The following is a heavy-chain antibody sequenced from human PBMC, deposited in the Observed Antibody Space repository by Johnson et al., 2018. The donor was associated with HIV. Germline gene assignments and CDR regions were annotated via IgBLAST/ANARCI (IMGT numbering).Heavy chain of an antibody. CDR2: IRYDGSNK. D-gene: IGHD6-19*01. J-gene: IGHJ3*02. V-gene: IGHV3-30*02. CDR1: GFTFSSYG. CDR3: AKARGSGQGACDI. Sequence: QVQLVESGGGVVQTGGSLRLSCAASGFTFSSYGMHWVRQAPGKGLEWVAFIRYDGSNKYYADSVKGRFTISRDNSENTLYLQMNSRRAEDTAVYYCAKARGSGQGACDIWGRGKMVTVAS.